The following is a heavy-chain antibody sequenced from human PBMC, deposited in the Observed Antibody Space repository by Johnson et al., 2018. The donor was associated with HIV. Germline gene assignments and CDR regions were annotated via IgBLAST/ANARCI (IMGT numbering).Heavy chain of an antibody. D-gene: IGHD3-16*01. CDR1: GFTFSSHD. CDR3: AKPPSMGADAFDI. Sequence: QMLLVESGGGVVQPGRSLRVSCGASGFTFSSHDMHLVRQAPGKGLEWVAVISYDGRNQYCADSVQGRFTISSDNSNKTVYLQMNSLGPEDTAVYYCAKPPSMGADAFDIWGQGTMVTVSS. V-gene: IGHV3-30*18. CDR2: ISYDGRNQ. J-gene: IGHJ3*02.